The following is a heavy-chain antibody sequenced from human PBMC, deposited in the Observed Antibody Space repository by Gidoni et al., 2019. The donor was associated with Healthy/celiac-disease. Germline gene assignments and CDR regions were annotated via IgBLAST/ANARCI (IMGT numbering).Heavy chain of an antibody. CDR2: MSGSGGST. Sequence: VQLLESGGGLVQPGGSLRLSCTASGFTFSSYAMRWVRQAPGKGLEWVSAMSGSGGSTYDADSVKGRVTIARDNSKNTLYLKMNSLRAEDTAVYYWANVVEMATIGAFDYWGQGTLVTVSS. V-gene: IGHV3-23*01. J-gene: IGHJ4*02. CDR1: GFTFSSYA. CDR3: ANVVEMATIGAFDY. D-gene: IGHD5-12*01.